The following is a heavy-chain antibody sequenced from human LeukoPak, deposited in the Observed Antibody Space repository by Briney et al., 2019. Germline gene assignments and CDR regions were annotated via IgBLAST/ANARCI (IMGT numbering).Heavy chain of an antibody. CDR1: GYTFTSYG. CDR3: ARDFPLVGLDYGGNVGVFDY. J-gene: IGHJ4*02. V-gene: IGHV1-18*01. Sequence: ASVKVSCKASGYTFTSYGICWVRQAPGQGLEWMGWISAYNGNTNYAQKLQGRVTMTTDTSTSTAYMELRSLRSDDTAVYYCARDFPLVGLDYGGNVGVFDYWGQGTLVTVSS. D-gene: IGHD4-17*01. CDR2: ISAYNGNT.